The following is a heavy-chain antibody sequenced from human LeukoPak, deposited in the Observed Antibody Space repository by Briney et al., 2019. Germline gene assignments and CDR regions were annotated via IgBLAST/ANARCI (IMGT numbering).Heavy chain of an antibody. J-gene: IGHJ3*02. CDR1: GGSFSGYY. V-gene: IGHV4-34*01. Sequence: SQTLSLTCAVYGGSFSGYYWSWIRHPAGNGLGWNGEINHSGSPNYSPPLKSRVTISVDTSKNQFSLKLRSVTAADTAVYYCARAGAGDWLLHDAFDIWGQGTMVTVSS. CDR3: ARAGAGDWLLHDAFDI. D-gene: IGHD3/OR15-3a*01. CDR2: INHSGSP.